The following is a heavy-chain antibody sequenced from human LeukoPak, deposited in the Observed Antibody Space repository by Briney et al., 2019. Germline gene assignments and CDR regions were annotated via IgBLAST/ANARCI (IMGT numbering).Heavy chain of an antibody. CDR3: ARERTVVTLRYMDV. D-gene: IGHD4-23*01. CDR1: GGSISSSSYY. Sequence: PSETLSLTCTVSGGSISSSSYYWSWIRQPPGKGLEWIGYIYYSGSTNYNPSLKSRVTISVDTSKNQFSLKLSSVTAADTAVYYCARERTVVTLRYMDVWGKGTTVTVSS. V-gene: IGHV4-61*01. CDR2: IYYSGST. J-gene: IGHJ6*03.